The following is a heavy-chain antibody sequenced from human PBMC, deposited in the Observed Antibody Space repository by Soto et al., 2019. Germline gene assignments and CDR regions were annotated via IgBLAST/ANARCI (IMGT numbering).Heavy chain of an antibody. D-gene: IGHD2-15*01. CDR1: GGTFSSYT. Sequence: QVQLVQSGAEVKKPGSSVKVSCKASGGTFSSYTISWVRQAPGQGLEWMGRIIPILGIANYAQKFQGRVTMTADKSPSTAYMERSSLRSEDTAVYYCARDRCSGGSCYAEGVSFDPWGQGTLVTVSS. CDR2: IIPILGIA. CDR3: ARDRCSGGSCYAEGVSFDP. J-gene: IGHJ5*02. V-gene: IGHV1-69*08.